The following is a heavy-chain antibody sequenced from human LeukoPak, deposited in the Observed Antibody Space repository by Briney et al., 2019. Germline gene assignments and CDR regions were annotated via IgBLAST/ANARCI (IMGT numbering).Heavy chain of an antibody. J-gene: IGHJ4*02. D-gene: IGHD5-12*01. Sequence: SETLSLTCAVSGGSISSGGYSWSWIRQPPGKGLEWIGYIYYSGSTYYNPSLKSRVTISVDTSKNQFSLKLSSVTAADTAVYYCARMRYSGYQFDYWGQGTLVTVSS. V-gene: IGHV4-30-4*07. CDR1: GGSISSGGYS. CDR3: ARMRYSGYQFDY. CDR2: IYYSGST.